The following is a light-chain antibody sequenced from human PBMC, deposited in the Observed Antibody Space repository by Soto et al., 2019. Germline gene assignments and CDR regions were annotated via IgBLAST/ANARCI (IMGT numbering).Light chain of an antibody. Sequence: EIVLTQSPGTLSLSPGDRATLSCRASQSVSTSYLAWYQQKPGQAPRVLIYGASNRATGIPDRFSGSGSGTVFTLTISRLEPEDFAVYYCQQYFSSPFAFGPGTKVDIK. V-gene: IGKV3-20*01. CDR1: QSVSTSY. CDR2: GAS. CDR3: QQYFSSPFA. J-gene: IGKJ3*01.